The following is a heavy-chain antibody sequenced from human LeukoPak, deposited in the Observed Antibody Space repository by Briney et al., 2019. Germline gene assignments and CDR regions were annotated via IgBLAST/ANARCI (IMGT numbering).Heavy chain of an antibody. D-gene: IGHD3-3*01. V-gene: IGHV3-53*05. CDR2: IYTGGNT. CDR1: GFTVDSNY. CDR3: VKDRDFWSGLDV. Sequence: GGSLRLSCAASGFTVDSNYLSWVRQAPGKGLEWVSTIYTGGNTYYAASVKGRFTISRDNAKNSLYLQMNSLKLEDTALYYCVKDRDFWSGLDVWGQGTMVTVS. J-gene: IGHJ6*02.